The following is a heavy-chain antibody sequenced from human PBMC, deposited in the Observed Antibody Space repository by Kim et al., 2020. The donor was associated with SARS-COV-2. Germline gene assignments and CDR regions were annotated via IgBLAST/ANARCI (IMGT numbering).Heavy chain of an antibody. V-gene: IGHV1-69*13. Sequence: SVKVSCKASGGTFSSYAISWVRQAPGQGLEWMGGIIPIFGTANYAQKFQGRVTITADESTSTAYMELSSLRSEDTAVYYCARERDCSSTSCSHKKLYNWFDPWGQGTLVTVSS. D-gene: IGHD2-2*01. J-gene: IGHJ5*02. CDR3: ARERDCSSTSCSHKKLYNWFDP. CDR1: GGTFSSYA. CDR2: IIPIFGTA.